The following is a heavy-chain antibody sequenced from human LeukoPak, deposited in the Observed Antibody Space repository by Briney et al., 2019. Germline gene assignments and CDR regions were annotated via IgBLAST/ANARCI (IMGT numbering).Heavy chain of an antibody. Sequence: GGTLRLSCAASGFIFSNYGMSWVRQAPGKGLEWVAVTSYDATNQYYADSVRGRFTVSRDNSNNTLYLQMNSLRGEDTAVYYCARGKWFDPWGQGTLVTVSS. CDR1: GFIFSNYG. V-gene: IGHV3-30*03. J-gene: IGHJ5*02. CDR2: TSYDATNQ. CDR3: ARGKWFDP.